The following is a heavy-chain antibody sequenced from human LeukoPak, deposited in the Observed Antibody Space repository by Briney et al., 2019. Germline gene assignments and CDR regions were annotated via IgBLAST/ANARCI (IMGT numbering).Heavy chain of an antibody. D-gene: IGHD3-22*01. CDR3: ARDIHPLYYYDSSGYYLD. CDR2: INPNSGGT. Sequence: ASVKVSCKASGYTFTGYYMHWVRQAPGQGLEWMGWINPNSGGTNYAQKFQGRVTMTRDTSISTAYMELSRLRSDDTAVYYCARDIHPLYYYDSSGYYLDWGQGTLVIVSS. J-gene: IGHJ4*02. V-gene: IGHV1-2*02. CDR1: GYTFTGYY.